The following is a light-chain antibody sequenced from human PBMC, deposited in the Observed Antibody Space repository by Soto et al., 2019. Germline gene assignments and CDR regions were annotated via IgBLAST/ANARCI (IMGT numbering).Light chain of an antibody. CDR2: GAS. CDR3: QHYYNWPLT. J-gene: IGKJ4*01. CDR1: QSVSRK. Sequence: EIVMTQSPATLSVSPGERATLSCRASQSVSRKLAWYQQTRGQAPRLLIYGASTRATGIPARFSGSGSGTGFTLTVSSLQSEDFAVYYCQHYYNWPLTFGGGTKVDIK. V-gene: IGKV3D-15*01.